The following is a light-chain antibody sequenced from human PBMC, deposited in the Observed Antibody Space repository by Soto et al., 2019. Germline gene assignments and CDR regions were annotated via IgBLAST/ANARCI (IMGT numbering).Light chain of an antibody. CDR3: QSYDSSLSYV. CDR1: SSNIGADYD. J-gene: IGLJ1*01. V-gene: IGLV1-40*01. CDR2: GNK. Sequence: QSALTQPPSVSGAPGQRVTISCAGTSSNIGADYDVHWYQQLPGTAPKLLIYGNKNRPSGVPDRFSASKSGTSASLAITGLQAEDEADYYCQSYDSSLSYVFGSGTKLTVL.